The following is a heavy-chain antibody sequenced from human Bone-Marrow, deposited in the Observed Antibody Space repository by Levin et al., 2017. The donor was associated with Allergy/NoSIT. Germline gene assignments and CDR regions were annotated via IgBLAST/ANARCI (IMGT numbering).Heavy chain of an antibody. D-gene: IGHD2-15*01. CDR2: ISGSGDDT. Sequence: QTGESLKISCAASGFTFGSYAINWVRQAPGKGLEWVSVISGSGDDTYYADSVKGRFTISRDNSKNTLYLQMSSLRVDDTAVYYCAKTRGYCSGGRCYNDYWGQGTLVTVSS. CDR1: GFTFGSYA. V-gene: IGHV3-23*01. J-gene: IGHJ4*02. CDR3: AKTRGYCSGGRCYNDY.